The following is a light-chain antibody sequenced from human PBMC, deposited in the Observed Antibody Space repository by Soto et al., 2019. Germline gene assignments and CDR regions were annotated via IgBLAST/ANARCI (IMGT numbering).Light chain of an antibody. J-gene: IGLJ1*01. CDR2: EVT. Sequence: QSALTQPASVSGSPGQSITISCTGTSSDVGGYNYVSWYQQHPGQAPKLIIYEVTNRPSGISNRFSGSKSGNTASLTFSGLQTEDEADYYCISFTSRHIYVFGTGTKLTVL. V-gene: IGLV2-14*01. CDR1: SSDVGGYNY. CDR3: ISFTSRHIYV.